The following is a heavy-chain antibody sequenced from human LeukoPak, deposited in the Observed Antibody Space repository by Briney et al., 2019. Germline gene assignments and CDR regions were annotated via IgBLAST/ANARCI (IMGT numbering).Heavy chain of an antibody. Sequence: PSETLSLTCTVSGGSISSYYWSWIRQPPGKGLEWIGCIYYSGSTNYNPSLKSRVTISVDTSKNQFSLKLSSVTAADTAVYYCARQVSYGSVYYFDYWGQGTLVTVSS. J-gene: IGHJ4*02. V-gene: IGHV4-59*08. D-gene: IGHD5-18*01. CDR1: GGSISSYY. CDR3: ARQVSYGSVYYFDY. CDR2: IYYSGST.